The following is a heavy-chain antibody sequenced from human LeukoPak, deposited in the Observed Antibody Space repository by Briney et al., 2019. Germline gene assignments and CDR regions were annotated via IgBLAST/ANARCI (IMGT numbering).Heavy chain of an antibody. D-gene: IGHD4-11*01. CDR1: GYTLTELS. CDR3: ARWTTTYLDY. Sequence: ASVKVSCKVSGYTLTELSMHWVRQAPGKGLEWMGIINPSGGSTNYAQKFQGRVTMTRDTSTSTVYMELSSLRSEDSAVYYCARWTTTYLDYWGQGTLVTVSS. J-gene: IGHJ4*02. V-gene: IGHV1-46*01. CDR2: INPSGGST.